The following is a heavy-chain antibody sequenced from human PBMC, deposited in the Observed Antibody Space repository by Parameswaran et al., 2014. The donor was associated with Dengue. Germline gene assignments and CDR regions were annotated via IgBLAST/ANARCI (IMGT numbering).Heavy chain of an antibody. Sequence: WVRQAPGQGLEWMGWINTNTGNPTYAQGFTERFVFSLDTSVSTAYLQISSLKAEDTAVYYCARNWNYVPHWYFDLWGRGTLVTVSS. CDR3: ARNWNYVPHWYFDL. J-gene: IGHJ2*01. V-gene: IGHV7-4-1*02. CDR2: INTNTGNP. D-gene: IGHD1-7*01.